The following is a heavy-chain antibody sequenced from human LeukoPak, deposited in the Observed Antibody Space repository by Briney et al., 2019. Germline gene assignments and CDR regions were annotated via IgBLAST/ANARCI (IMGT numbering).Heavy chain of an antibody. CDR2: MSPNSGNT. V-gene: IGHV1-8*01. J-gene: IGHJ4*02. CDR3: ARTSPDYGIDY. CDR1: GYTFISYD. Sequence: ASVSVSCKASGYTFISYDINWVRQATGQGLEWMGWMSPNSGNTGYAQKFQGRITMTKSTSISTAYMELSDLESEDTAVYYCARTSPDYGIDYWGQGTLVTVSS. D-gene: IGHD4-17*01.